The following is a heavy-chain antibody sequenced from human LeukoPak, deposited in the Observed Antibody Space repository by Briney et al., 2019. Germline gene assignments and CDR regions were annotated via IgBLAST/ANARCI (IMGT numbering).Heavy chain of an antibody. Sequence: GGSLRLSCAGSGFTFSSYAMTWVRQAPGKGLKWVSGISASNGNTYHADSVKGRFTISRDNSKGTLYLQMNSLRAEDAAVYYCATIGDRRSVELYRIVYWGQGTLVTVSS. CDR3: ATIGDRRSVELYRIVY. J-gene: IGHJ4*02. D-gene: IGHD1-26*01. V-gene: IGHV3-23*01. CDR2: ISASNGNT. CDR1: GFTFSSYA.